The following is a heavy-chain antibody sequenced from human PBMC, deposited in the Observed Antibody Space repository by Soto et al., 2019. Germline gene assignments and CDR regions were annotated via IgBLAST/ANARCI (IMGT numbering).Heavy chain of an antibody. J-gene: IGHJ6*02. CDR1: GYTFIGYY. Sequence: GASVKVSCKASGYTFIGYYIHWVRQAPGQGLEWMGWINPNSGGTNYAQRFQGWVTMTRDRSISTAYMELSRLKSDDTAVYYCARVGVGLPSLAYYGMDVWCQGTTLSVSS. CDR2: INPNSGGT. CDR3: ARVGVGLPSLAYYGMDV. V-gene: IGHV1-2*04. D-gene: IGHD3-10*01.